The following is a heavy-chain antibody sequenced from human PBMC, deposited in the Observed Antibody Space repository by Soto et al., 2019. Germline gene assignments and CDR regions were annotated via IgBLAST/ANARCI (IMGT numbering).Heavy chain of an antibody. D-gene: IGHD3-22*01. J-gene: IGHJ1*01. CDR3: ARAYYYDSSGYFQH. CDR1: GYTFTSYS. V-gene: IGHV1-18*01. Sequence: ASVKVSCKASGYTFTSYSISWVRQAPGQGLEWMGWISAYNGNTNYAQKLQGRVTMTTDTSTSTAYMELRSLRSDDTAVYYCARAYYYDSSGYFQHWGQGTLVTVSS. CDR2: ISAYNGNT.